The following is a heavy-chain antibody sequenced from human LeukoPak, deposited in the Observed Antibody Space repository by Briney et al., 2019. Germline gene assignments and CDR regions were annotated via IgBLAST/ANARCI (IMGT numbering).Heavy chain of an antibody. CDR2: IYHSGST. CDR3: ARVQYYYDSSGYYPRWFDP. Sequence: PSETLSLTCAISGEPFSGYYWGWIRQPPGKGLEWIGYIYHSGSTYYNPSLKSRVTISVDRSKNQFSLKLSSVTAADTAVYYCARVQYYYDSSGYYPRWFDPWGQGTLVTVSS. CDR1: GEPFSGYY. V-gene: IGHV4-30-2*01. J-gene: IGHJ5*02. D-gene: IGHD3-22*01.